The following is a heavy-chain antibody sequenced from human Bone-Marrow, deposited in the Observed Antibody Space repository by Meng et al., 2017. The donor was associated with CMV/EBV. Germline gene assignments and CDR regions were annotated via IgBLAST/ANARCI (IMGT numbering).Heavy chain of an antibody. D-gene: IGHD4-17*01. Sequence: ASVKVSCKASGYTFTSYYMHWVRQAPGQGLEWMGIINPSGGSTSYAQKFQGRVTMTRDTSTSTVYMELSSLRSEDTAVYYCTRVIATVTTNDAFDIWGQGTTVTVS. CDR2: INPSGGST. CDR3: TRVIATVTTNDAFDI. J-gene: IGHJ3*02. CDR1: GYTFTSYY. V-gene: IGHV1-46*01.